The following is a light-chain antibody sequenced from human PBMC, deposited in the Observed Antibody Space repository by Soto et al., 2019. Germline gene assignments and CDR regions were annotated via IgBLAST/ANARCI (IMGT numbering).Light chain of an antibody. CDR1: NIRGYS. CDR2: DDS. J-gene: IGLJ2*01. V-gene: IGLV3-21*02. CDR3: QVWDSRGDRPV. Sequence: SYELTQPPSVSVAPGQTAKIACGGDNIRGYSVHWYLQKSGQAPVLVVYDDSDRTAGIPERFSGSNSGNMATLSISRVEAGDEAAYYCQVWDSRGDRPVFGGGTKLTVL.